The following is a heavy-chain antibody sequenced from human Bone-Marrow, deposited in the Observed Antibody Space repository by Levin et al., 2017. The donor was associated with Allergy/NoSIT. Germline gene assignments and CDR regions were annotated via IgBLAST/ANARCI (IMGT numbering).Heavy chain of an antibody. CDR3: ARDGIHCSGDTCYTYWLDP. J-gene: IGHJ5*02. CDR1: GFTLRSSS. CDR2: ISGGSGSDT. V-gene: IGHV3-23*01. Sequence: GGSLRLSCAVSGFTLRSSSMAWVRQSPGGRLEWVSSISGGSGSDTWYADSVKGRFTVSRDTSETMVFLQMNNLGGEDTALYYCARDGIHCSGDTCYTYWLDPWGQGTLVTVSS. D-gene: IGHD2-15*01.